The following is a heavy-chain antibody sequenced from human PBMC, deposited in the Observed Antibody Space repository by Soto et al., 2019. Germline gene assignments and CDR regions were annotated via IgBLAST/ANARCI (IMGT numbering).Heavy chain of an antibody. V-gene: IGHV4-31*03. Sequence: SETLSLPCHVSGGSISSGTSYWTWIHQHPGEGLEWIGHIYFTGATYSNPSLRSRLTMSVDTSKNQFSLELTSVTAADTATYYCASIPRRGYSYGIDYWGQGTLVTVSS. CDR1: GGSISSGTSY. D-gene: IGHD2-21*02. CDR2: IYFTGAT. J-gene: IGHJ4*02. CDR3: ASIPRRGYSYGIDY.